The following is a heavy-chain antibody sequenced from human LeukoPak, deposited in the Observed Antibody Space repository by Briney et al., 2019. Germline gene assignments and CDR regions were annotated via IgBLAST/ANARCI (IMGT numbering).Heavy chain of an antibody. V-gene: IGHV1-69*04. CDR3: ASAHTIYDILTGYYLDY. CDR2: IIPILGIA. Sequence: SVKVSCKASGGTFSSYAISWVRQAPGQGLEWMGRIIPILGIANYAQKFQGRVTITADKSTSTAYMELSSLRSEDTAVHYCASAHTIYDILTGYYLDYWGQGTLVTVSS. D-gene: IGHD3-9*01. CDR1: GGTFSSYA. J-gene: IGHJ4*02.